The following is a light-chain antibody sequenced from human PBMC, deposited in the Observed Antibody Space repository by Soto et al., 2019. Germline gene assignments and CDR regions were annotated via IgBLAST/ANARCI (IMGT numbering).Light chain of an antibody. CDR1: SRDVGSYDL. J-gene: IGLJ1*01. CDR2: EVD. V-gene: IGLV2-23*02. CDR3: CSYVGNFYV. Sequence: QSALTQPASVSGSPGQSITISCTGTSRDVGSYDLVSWYQQSPGKAPKLMIYEVDKRPSGVSNRFSGSKSGNTASLTISGLQAEDEADYHCCSYVGNFYVFGTGTKLTVL.